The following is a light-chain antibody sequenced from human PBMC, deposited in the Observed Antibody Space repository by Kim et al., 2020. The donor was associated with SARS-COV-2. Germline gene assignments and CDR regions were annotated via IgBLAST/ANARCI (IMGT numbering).Light chain of an antibody. Sequence: QTATLTCTGNSNNVGNQGAAWLQQHQGHPPKLLSSRNNNRPSGISERFSASRSGNTASLTITGLQPEDEADYYCSAWDNNLSAWVFGGGTQLTVL. CDR2: RNN. CDR3: SAWDNNLSAWV. CDR1: SNNVGNQG. V-gene: IGLV10-54*04. J-gene: IGLJ3*02.